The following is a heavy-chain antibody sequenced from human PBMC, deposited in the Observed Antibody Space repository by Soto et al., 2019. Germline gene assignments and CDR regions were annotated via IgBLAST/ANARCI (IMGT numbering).Heavy chain of an antibody. D-gene: IGHD3-10*01. CDR1: GGSISSDRYF. J-gene: IGHJ6*02. CDR3: ARGHTTFGFYYYGLDV. Sequence: QVQLQESGPGLVKPSQTLSLTCSVSGGSISSDRYFWSWVRQHPGKGLEWIAYILNSGSTYFNPSLKSRATFSVDTSKPQFSLNLTSVTAADTAVYYCARGHTTFGFYYYGLDVWGQGTTVIVSS. V-gene: IGHV4-31*03. CDR2: ILNSGST.